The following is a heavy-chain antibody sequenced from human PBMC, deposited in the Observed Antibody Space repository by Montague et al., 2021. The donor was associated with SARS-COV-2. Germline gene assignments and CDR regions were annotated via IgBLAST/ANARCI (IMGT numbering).Heavy chain of an antibody. CDR3: ARDSLVASYYYYGVDV. Sequence: SLTCTFSGGSISGYYWNWIRQPPGKGLEWIGYIYSSGSTNYNPSLKSRVTMSVGTSKNQLSLNLSSVTAADTAVYYCARDSLVASYYYYGVDVWGQGTTVTVAS. CDR2: IYSSGST. CDR1: GGSISGYY. J-gene: IGHJ6*02. V-gene: IGHV4-59*13. D-gene: IGHD2-2*01.